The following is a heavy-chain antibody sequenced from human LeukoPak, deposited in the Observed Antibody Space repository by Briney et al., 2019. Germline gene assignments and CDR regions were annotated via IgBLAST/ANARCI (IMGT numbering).Heavy chain of an antibody. CDR3: ARHLAEYYFDY. V-gene: IGHV4-30-2*03. CDR1: GGSISSGGYS. J-gene: IGHJ4*02. Sequence: SQTLSLTCAVSGGSISSGGYSWSWIRQPPGKGLEWIGYIYHSGSTYYNPSLKSRVTISVTTSENQFSLRLSSVTAADTAVYYCARHLAEYYFDYWGQGTLVTVPS. CDR2: IYHSGST.